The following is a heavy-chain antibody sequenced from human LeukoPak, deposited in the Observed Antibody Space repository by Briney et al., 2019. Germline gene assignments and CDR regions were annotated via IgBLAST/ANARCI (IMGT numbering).Heavy chain of an antibody. CDR3: ARVPESVGINYFDN. Sequence: PSETLSLTCAVYGGSFSGNFWSWVRQPPGKGLEWIGEINHRGNTNYNPSLKSRVTISVDTSKNQFSLKLSSVTAADTAVYYCARVPESVGINYFDNWGQGTQVTVSS. D-gene: IGHD1-26*01. J-gene: IGHJ4*02. CDR2: INHRGNT. V-gene: IGHV4-34*01. CDR1: GGSFSGNF.